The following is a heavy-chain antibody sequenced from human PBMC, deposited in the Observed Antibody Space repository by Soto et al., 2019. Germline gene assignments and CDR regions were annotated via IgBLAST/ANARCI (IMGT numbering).Heavy chain of an antibody. J-gene: IGHJ4*02. CDR3: TRDSFKISQSGVY. D-gene: IGHD3-10*01. V-gene: IGHV3-30-3*01. CDR2: ISYDGSNK. CDR1: GFTFSSYA. Sequence: GGSLRLSCAASGFTFSSYAMHWVRQAPGKGLEWVAVISYDGSNKYYADSVKGRFTISRDNAKNSLYLQMNSLRVEDTAVYYCTRDSFKISQSGVYWGQGTLVTVSS.